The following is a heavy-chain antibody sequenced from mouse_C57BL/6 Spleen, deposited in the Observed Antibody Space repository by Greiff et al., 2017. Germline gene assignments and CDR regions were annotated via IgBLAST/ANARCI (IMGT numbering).Heavy chain of an antibody. CDR3: TQEELRGFAY. CDR2: IHPNSGST. V-gene: IGHV1-64*01. D-gene: IGHD4-1*01. J-gene: IGHJ3*01. CDR1: GYTFTSYW. Sequence: QVQLQQSGAELVKPGASVKLSCKASGYTFTSYWMHWVKQRPGQGLEWIGMIHPNSGSTNYNEKFKSKATLTVDKSSSTAYMQLSSLTSEDSAVYYCTQEELRGFAYWGQGTLVTVSA.